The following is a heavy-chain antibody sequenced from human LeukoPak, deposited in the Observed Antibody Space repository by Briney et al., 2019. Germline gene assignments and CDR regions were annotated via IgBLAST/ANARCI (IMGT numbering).Heavy chain of an antibody. CDR3: TRSNDFWSGYYGMDV. J-gene: IGHJ6*02. Sequence: GGSLRLSCAASGFTFSSYWMHWVRQAPGKGLVWVSRINSDGSSTNYADSVKGRFTISRDNAKNTLYLQMNSLRAEDTAVYYCTRSNDFWSGYYGMDVWGQGTTVTVSS. CDR1: GFTFSSYW. D-gene: IGHD3-3*01. CDR2: INSDGSST. V-gene: IGHV3-74*01.